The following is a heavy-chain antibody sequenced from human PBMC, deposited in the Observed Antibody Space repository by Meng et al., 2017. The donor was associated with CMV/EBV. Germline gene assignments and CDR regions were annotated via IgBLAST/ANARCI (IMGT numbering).Heavy chain of an antibody. CDR1: GGSISGSDW. CDR2: IYHSGRT. V-gene: IGHV4-4*02. Sequence: GPASGGSISGSDWWRWFRQPPEKGLEWIGEIYHSGRTIYNPSLKSRVTISVDKSKNQFSLKLSSVTAADTAVYYCARSDGTYFDYWGQGTLVTVSS. J-gene: IGHJ4*02. CDR3: ARSDGTYFDY. D-gene: IGHD3/OR15-3a*01.